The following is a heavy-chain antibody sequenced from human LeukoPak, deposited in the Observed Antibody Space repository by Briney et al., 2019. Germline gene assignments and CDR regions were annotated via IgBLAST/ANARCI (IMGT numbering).Heavy chain of an antibody. CDR1: GSTFSNYW. CDR2: IKQDGSEK. D-gene: IGHD1-26*01. V-gene: IGHV3-7*01. CDR3: ARDVGPQVGY. Sequence: GGSLRLSCAASGSTFSNYWMGWVRQAPGKGLEWVANIKQDGSEKYYVDSVKGRFTISRDNAKNSLYLQMNSLRAEDTAVFYCARDVGPQVGYWGQGTLVTVSS. J-gene: IGHJ4*02.